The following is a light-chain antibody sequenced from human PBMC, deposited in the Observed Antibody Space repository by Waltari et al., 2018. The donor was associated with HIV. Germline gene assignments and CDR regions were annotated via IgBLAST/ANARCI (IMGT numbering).Light chain of an antibody. V-gene: IGKV3D-15*01. CDR1: PSVTSS. Sequence: EIVMMQSPATLSVSPGGRATLSCSASPSVTSSLAWYRQKPGQPPRLLIYGSSTRATGTPARFSGSGSGTEFTLTISSLQSVDFAVYYCQQYYKWPLTFGQGTRLEIK. J-gene: IGKJ5*01. CDR3: QQYYKWPLT. CDR2: GSS.